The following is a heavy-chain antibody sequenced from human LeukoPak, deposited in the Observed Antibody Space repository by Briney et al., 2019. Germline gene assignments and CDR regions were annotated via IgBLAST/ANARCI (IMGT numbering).Heavy chain of an antibody. Sequence: GGSLRLSCAASGLTFSDYYMSWIRQAPGKGLEWVSYISSSSSYTNYADSVRGRFTISRDNAKNPLYLQMNSLRAEDTAVYYCATTTGTYAYGMDVWGKGTTVTVSS. CDR1: GLTFSDYY. CDR2: ISSSSSYT. D-gene: IGHD1-1*01. CDR3: ATTTGTYAYGMDV. V-gene: IGHV3-11*06. J-gene: IGHJ6*04.